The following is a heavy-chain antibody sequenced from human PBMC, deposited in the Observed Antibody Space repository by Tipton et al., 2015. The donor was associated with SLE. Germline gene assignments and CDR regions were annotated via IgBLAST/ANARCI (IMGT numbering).Heavy chain of an antibody. D-gene: IGHD1-26*01. V-gene: IGHV4-38-2*02. Sequence: TLSLTCTVSDYSISSGYYWGWIRQPPGKGLEWIGDIYPGGSSYYNPSLKSRVTISVDTSKNQFSLKLSSVTAADTAVYYCARGPRVGDYYYYYYMDVWGKGTTVTVSS. CDR3: ARGPRVGDYYYYYYMDV. J-gene: IGHJ6*03. CDR2: IYPGGSS. CDR1: DYSISSGYY.